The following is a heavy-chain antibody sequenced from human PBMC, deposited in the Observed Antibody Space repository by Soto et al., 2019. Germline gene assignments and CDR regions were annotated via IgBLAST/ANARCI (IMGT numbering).Heavy chain of an antibody. J-gene: IGHJ5*02. CDR3: ARHDFAGYCSGGSCLPHWFDP. CDR1: GGSISSYY. CDR2: IYYSGST. V-gene: IGHV4-59*08. D-gene: IGHD2-15*01. Sequence: SETLSLTCTVSGGSISSYYWSWIRQPPGKGLEWIGYIYYSGSTNYNPSLKSRVTISVDTSKNQFSLKLSSVTAADTAVYYCARHDFAGYCSGGSCLPHWFDPCGQGTLVTVS.